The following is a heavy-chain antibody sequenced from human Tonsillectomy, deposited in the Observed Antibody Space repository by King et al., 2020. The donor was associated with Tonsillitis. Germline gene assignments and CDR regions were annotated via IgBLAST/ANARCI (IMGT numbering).Heavy chain of an antibody. CDR2: IYYSGST. J-gene: IGHJ4*02. CDR3: ASTPGYGRDMVLKIPPSDFDY. Sequence: QLQESGPGLVKPSETLSLTCTVSGGSISSYYWSWIRQPPGKGLEWIGYIYYSGSTNYNPSLKSRVTISVDTSKNQFSLKLSSVTAADTAVYYCASTPGYGRDMVLKIPPSDFDYWGQGTLVTVSS. V-gene: IGHV4-59*08. D-gene: IGHD6-13*01. CDR1: GGSISSYY.